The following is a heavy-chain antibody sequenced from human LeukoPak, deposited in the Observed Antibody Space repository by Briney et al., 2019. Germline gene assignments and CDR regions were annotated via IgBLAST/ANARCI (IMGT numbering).Heavy chain of an antibody. CDR1: GGSISSSSFF. Sequence: SETLSLTCTVSGGSISSSSFFWGWVRQPPGKGLEWIANIFYTGGTYYNPSLKSRVTISVDTSKNQFSLKVTSVTAADTAVYYCARSSNDDSELNSFDPWGQGTLVTVSS. J-gene: IGHJ5*02. V-gene: IGHV4-39*01. CDR2: IFYTGGT. CDR3: ARSSNDDSELNSFDP. D-gene: IGHD3-10*01.